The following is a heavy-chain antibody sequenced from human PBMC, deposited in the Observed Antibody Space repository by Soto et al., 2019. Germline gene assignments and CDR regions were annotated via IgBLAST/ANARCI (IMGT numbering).Heavy chain of an antibody. CDR1: GLTFSADN. CDR2: IGCDTANN. J-gene: IGHJ4*02. Sequence: PGGTLRLSCAASGLTFSADNMSGVRREPGEGGEWGSYIGCDTANNYYPDSLRGRFTISRDNAKNSLYLQMDSLRDEDTAVYYCARDKADKDCISTSCFSPLDCWGQGTLVTVSS. D-gene: IGHD2-2*01. CDR3: ARDKADKDCISTSCFSPLDC. V-gene: IGHV3-48*02.